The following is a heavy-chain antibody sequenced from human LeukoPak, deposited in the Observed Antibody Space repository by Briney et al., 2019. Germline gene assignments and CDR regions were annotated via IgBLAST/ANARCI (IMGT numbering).Heavy chain of an antibody. CDR2: IIPIFGTA. Sequence: SVKVSCKASGGTFSSYAISWVRQAPGQGLEWMGGIIPIFGTAYYAQKFQGRVTITTDESTSTAYMELSSLRSEDTAVYYCARDFWLGGKNYYYMDVWGKGTTVTVSS. CDR3: ARDFWLGGKNYYYMDV. J-gene: IGHJ6*03. D-gene: IGHD3-10*01. V-gene: IGHV1-69*05. CDR1: GGTFSSYA.